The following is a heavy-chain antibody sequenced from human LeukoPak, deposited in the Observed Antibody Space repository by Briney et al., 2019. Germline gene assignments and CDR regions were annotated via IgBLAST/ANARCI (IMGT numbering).Heavy chain of an antibody. CDR2: ISGSGGST. V-gene: IGHV3-23*01. D-gene: IGHD2-21*02. CDR1: GFTFSSYA. J-gene: IGHJ5*02. CDR3: AKMWAYCGGDCYGHFDP. Sequence: GGSLRLSCAASGFTFSSYAMSWVRQAPGKGLEWVSAISGSGGSTYYADSVKGRFTISRDNSKNTLYLQMNSLRAEDTAVYYCAKMWAYCGGDCYGHFDPWGQGTLVTVSS.